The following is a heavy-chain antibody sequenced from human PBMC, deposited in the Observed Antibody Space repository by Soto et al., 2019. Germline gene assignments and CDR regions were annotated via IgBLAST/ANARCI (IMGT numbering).Heavy chain of an antibody. Sequence: QLQLQESGPGLVKPSETLSLTCSVSDDSINSDKYYWGWIRQPQGKGLEWIGSIYYRGNAYYNPSLQTRVTISLDKSRSQFSLKLNSVTAADSAVYFCARLEGLATISYYFDFWGPGALVTVSS. J-gene: IGHJ4*02. D-gene: IGHD3-9*01. V-gene: IGHV4-39*01. CDR1: DDSINSDKYY. CDR3: ARLEGLATISYYFDF. CDR2: IYYRGNA.